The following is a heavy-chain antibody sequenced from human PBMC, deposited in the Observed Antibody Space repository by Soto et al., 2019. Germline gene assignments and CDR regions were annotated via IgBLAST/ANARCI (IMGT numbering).Heavy chain of an antibody. Sequence: QVQLVQSGAEVKKPGASVKVSCKASGYTFTSYDISWVRQATGQGLEWMGWMNPNNGNTDYAPKFQGGVTMTMNTSIGTAYMELSSLRSEDTAVYYCARSPRNYYALGSYSYFRHWGQGPLVTVSS. D-gene: IGHD3-10*01. CDR3: ARSPRNYYALGSYSYFRH. V-gene: IGHV1-8*01. CDR1: GYTFTSYD. CDR2: MNPNNGNT. J-gene: IGHJ1*01.